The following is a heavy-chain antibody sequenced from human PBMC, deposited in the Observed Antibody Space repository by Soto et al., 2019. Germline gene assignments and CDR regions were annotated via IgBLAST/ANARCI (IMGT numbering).Heavy chain of an antibody. CDR3: ARDGVYSSSKFNYFDY. D-gene: IGHD6-6*01. CDR1: GGTFSSYA. Sequence: SVKVSCKASGGTFSSYAISWVRQAPGQGLEWMGGIIPIFGTANFAQKFQGRVTITADKFTSTAYMDLSSLRSDDTAVYYCARDGVYSSSKFNYFDYWGQGTLVTVSS. CDR2: IIPIFGTA. J-gene: IGHJ4*02. V-gene: IGHV1-69*06.